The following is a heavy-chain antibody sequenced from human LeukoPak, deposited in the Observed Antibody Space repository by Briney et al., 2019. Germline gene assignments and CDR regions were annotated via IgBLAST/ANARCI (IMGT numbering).Heavy chain of an antibody. CDR2: ISSSSSTI. CDR1: GSTFSSYS. V-gene: IGHV3-48*04. Sequence: PGGSLRLSCAASGSTFSSYSMNWVRQAPGKGLEWVSYISSSSSTIYYADAVKGRFTISRDNAKNSLHQQMNNLRAGDTAVYYCARADYDFWSGYYYYWGQGTLVTVSS. D-gene: IGHD3-3*01. CDR3: ARADYDFWSGYYYY. J-gene: IGHJ4*02.